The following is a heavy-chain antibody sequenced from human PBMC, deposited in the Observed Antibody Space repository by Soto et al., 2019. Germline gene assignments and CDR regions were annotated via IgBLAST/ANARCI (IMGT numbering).Heavy chain of an antibody. J-gene: IGHJ4*02. D-gene: IGHD3-3*01. CDR3: ARGQAFWTGYYRMPYYFDY. V-gene: IGHV4-61*01. CDR2: LYYSGST. CDR1: GGSVSSGSYY. Sequence: SETLSLTCTVSGGSVSSGSYYWSWIRQPPGKRLEYIGYLYYSGSTNYNPSLKSRVTISVDTPRNQFSLKLTSVTAADTAIYSCARGQAFWTGYYRMPYYFDYWGQGTLVTVSS.